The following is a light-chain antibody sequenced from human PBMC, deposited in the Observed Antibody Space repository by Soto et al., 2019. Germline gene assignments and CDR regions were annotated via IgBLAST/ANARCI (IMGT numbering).Light chain of an antibody. Sequence: AIRMIQSPSSLSASTGDRVTITCRASQGISSYLAWYQQKPGKAPKLLIYAASTLQSGVPSRFSGSGSGTDFTLTISCLQSEDFATYYCQQYYSYPPKYTFGQGTKVDIK. J-gene: IGKJ2*01. CDR3: QQYYSYPPKYT. CDR1: QGISSY. V-gene: IGKV1-8*01. CDR2: AAS.